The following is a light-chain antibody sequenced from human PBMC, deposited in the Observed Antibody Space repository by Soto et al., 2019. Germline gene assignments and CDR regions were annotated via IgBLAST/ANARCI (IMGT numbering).Light chain of an antibody. J-gene: IGLJ2*01. CDR2: EGS. CDR3: SSYTSSNTLV. CDR1: SSDVGSYNL. V-gene: IGLV2-14*02. Sequence: QSALTQPASVSGSPGQSITISCTGTSSDVGSYNLVSWYQQPPGEAPKLMIYEGSKRPSGVSNRFSGSKSGNTASLTISGLQAEDEADYYCSSYTSSNTLVFGGGTKVTVL.